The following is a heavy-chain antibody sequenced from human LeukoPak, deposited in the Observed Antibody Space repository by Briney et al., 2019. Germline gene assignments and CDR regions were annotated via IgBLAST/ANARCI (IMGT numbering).Heavy chain of an antibody. V-gene: IGHV3-30*18. J-gene: IGHJ3*01. Sequence: GGSLRLSCAASGFTFNNHDMHWVRQAPGKGLEWVAGISYDGRNKYYADSVRGRFTISRDNSKNTLNLQMNSLRTEDTAVYYCAKPRDIDSWAFDVWGQGTMVTVS. CDR2: ISYDGRNK. D-gene: IGHD2-15*01. CDR3: AKPRDIDSWAFDV. CDR1: GFTFNNHD.